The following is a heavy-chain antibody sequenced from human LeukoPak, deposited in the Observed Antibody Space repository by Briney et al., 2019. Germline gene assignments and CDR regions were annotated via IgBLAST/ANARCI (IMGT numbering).Heavy chain of an antibody. J-gene: IGHJ5*02. Sequence: GASVKVSCKASGYIFTTYAMHWVRQAPGQRLEWMGWINAGNGNTKYSQKFQGRVTITRDTSASTAYMELSSLRSEDTAVYYCARDRLAYCGGDCYSHLNWFNPWGQGTLVTISS. V-gene: IGHV1-3*01. D-gene: IGHD2-21*02. CDR2: INAGNGNT. CDR3: ARDRLAYCGGDCYSHLNWFNP. CDR1: GYIFTTYA.